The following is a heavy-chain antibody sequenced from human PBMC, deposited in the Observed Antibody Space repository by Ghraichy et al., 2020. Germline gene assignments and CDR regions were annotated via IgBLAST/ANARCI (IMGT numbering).Heavy chain of an antibody. V-gene: IGHV4-39*01. J-gene: IGHJ5*02. CDR2: IYYSGST. D-gene: IGHD4-11*01. CDR1: GGSISSSSYY. Sequence: SETLSLTCTVSGGSISSSSYYWGWIRQPPGKGLEWIGSIYYSGSTYYNPSLKSRVTISVDTSKNQFSLKLSSVTAADTAVYYCARHTVTTFGLQHWAVDWFDPWGQGTLVTVSS. CDR3: ARHTVTTFGLQHWAVDWFDP.